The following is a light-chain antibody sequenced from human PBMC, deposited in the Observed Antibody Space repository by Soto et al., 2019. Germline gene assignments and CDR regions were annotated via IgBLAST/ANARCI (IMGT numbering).Light chain of an antibody. V-gene: IGKV1-33*01. CDR1: EDITNY. Sequence: DIYMPQSPSSLSASVGDRVTITCQASEDITNYLNWYQQKPGKAPKLLIYDASSLETGVPLRFTGGGSGTNFTFTISGLQPEDIASYYCQQYGNLPLTFGQGTMVEFK. CDR3: QQYGNLPLT. J-gene: IGKJ2*01. CDR2: DAS.